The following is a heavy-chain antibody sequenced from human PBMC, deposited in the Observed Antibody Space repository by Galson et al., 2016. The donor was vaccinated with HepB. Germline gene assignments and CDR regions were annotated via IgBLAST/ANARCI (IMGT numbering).Heavy chain of an antibody. CDR2: IWYNEMNK. J-gene: IGHJ3*02. D-gene: IGHD3-10*01. CDR1: GIRFNAYGG. V-gene: IGHV3-33*01. Sequence: SLRLSCAASGIRFNAYGGTHWVRQAPGKGLEWVAVIWYNEMNKHYADSVKGRFTISKDDSKNTVYLEMNSLRDGDTAVYYCTRDGFGGTNDAFDIWGQGTFVAVSS. CDR3: TRDGFGGTNDAFDI.